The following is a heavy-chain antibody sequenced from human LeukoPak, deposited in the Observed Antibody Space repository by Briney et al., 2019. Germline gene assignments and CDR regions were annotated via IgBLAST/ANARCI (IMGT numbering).Heavy chain of an antibody. V-gene: IGHV3-21*01. CDR3: ARVLLERPGIDSFDI. J-gene: IGHJ3*02. CDR1: GFTFISNS. Sequence: GGSLRLSCEASGFTFISNSMSWVRQAPGKGLEWVSFISNSGSYIYYADSVKGRFTISRDNAKNSVHLQMHSLRVDDTAVYYCARVLLERPGIDSFDIWGQGTTVTVSS. D-gene: IGHD1-1*01. CDR2: ISNSGSYI.